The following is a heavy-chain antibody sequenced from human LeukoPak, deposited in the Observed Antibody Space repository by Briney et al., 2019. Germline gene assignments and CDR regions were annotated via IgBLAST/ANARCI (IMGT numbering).Heavy chain of an antibody. D-gene: IGHD3-3*01. Sequence: SETLSLTCAVYGGSFSGHYWSWIRQPPGKGLEWIGEINHSGSTNYNPSLKSRVTISVDTSKNQFSLKLSSVTAADTAVYYCARGYYDFWSGYSSYFDYWGQGTLVTVSS. CDR1: GGSFSGHY. J-gene: IGHJ4*02. CDR2: INHSGST. CDR3: ARGYYDFWSGYSSYFDY. V-gene: IGHV4-34*01.